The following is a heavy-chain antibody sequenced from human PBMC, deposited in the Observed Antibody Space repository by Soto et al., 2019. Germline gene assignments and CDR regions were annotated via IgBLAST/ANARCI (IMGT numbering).Heavy chain of an antibody. D-gene: IGHD4-17*01. J-gene: IGHJ6*02. CDR2: IYSGGST. CDR1: GFTVSSNY. V-gene: IGHV3-53*01. Sequence: EVQLVESGGGLIQPGGSLRLSCAASGFTVSSNYMSWVRQAPGKGLEWVSVIYSGGSTYYADSVKGRFTISRDNSKNTXYLQMNSLRAEDTAVYYCAREDYGDYPYYYYGMDVWGQGTTVTVSS. CDR3: AREDYGDYPYYYYGMDV.